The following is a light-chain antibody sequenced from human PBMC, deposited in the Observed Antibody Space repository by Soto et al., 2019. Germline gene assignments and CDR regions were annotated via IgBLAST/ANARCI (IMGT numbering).Light chain of an antibody. J-gene: IGLJ2*01. CDR2: SDN. V-gene: IGLV1-40*01. CDR1: SSNIGARYD. Sequence: QAVVTQPPSVSGAPGQRVTISCTGSSSNIGARYDVHWYQQLPATAPKLLIYSDNSRPSGVPDRFSGSKSGNSASLAITGLQAEDEADYYCQSYDSSLSGPVVFGGGTQLTVL. CDR3: QSYDSSLSGPVV.